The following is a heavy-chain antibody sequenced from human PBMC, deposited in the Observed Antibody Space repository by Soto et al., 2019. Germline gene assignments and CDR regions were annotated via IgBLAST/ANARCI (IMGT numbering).Heavy chain of an antibody. D-gene: IGHD4-17*01. CDR2: INHSGST. Sequence: QVQLQQWGAGLLKPSETLSLTCAVYGGSFSGYYWSWIRQPPGKGLEWIGEINHSGSTNYNPSLKSRVTISVDTSKNQFALKLSSVTAADTAVYYCARLATVTDFDYWGQGTLVTVSS. CDR3: ARLATVTDFDY. J-gene: IGHJ4*02. V-gene: IGHV4-34*01. CDR1: GGSFSGYY.